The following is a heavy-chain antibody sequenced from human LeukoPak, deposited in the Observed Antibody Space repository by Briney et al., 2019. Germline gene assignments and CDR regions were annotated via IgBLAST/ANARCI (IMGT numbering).Heavy chain of an antibody. V-gene: IGHV3-7*01. D-gene: IGHD3-10*02. CDR3: ARSQYFRGVIRFDP. CDR2: IKQDGSEK. Sequence: GGSLRLSCAASGFTFSSYWMSWVRQAPGKGLEWVANIKQDGSEKYYVDSVKGRFTISRDNAKNSLYLQMNSLRAEDTAVYYCARSQYFRGVIRFDPWGQGTLVTVSS. CDR1: GFTFSSYW. J-gene: IGHJ5*02.